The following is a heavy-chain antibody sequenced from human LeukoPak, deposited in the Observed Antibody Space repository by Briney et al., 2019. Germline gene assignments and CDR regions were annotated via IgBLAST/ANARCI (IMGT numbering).Heavy chain of an antibody. J-gene: IGHJ4*02. V-gene: IGHV3-33*01. CDR1: GFTFSSYG. D-gene: IGHD3-22*01. CDR2: IWYDGSNK. Sequence: PGGSLRLSCAASGFTFSSYGMHWVRQAPGKGLEWVAVIWYDGSNKYYADSVKGRFTISRDNSKNTLYLQMNSLRAEDTAVYYCAREGYYDSSGYYYSLDYWGQGTLVTGSS. CDR3: AREGYYDSSGYYYSLDY.